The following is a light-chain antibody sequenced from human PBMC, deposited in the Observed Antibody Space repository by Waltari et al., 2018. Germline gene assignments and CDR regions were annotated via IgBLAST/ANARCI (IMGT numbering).Light chain of an antibody. V-gene: IGLV2-8*01. CDR1: SSAVGGYNY. CDR2: EVS. CDR3: SSYAGSDNFVV. J-gene: IGLJ2*01. Sequence: QSALTQPPSASGSPGQSVTISCPGPSSAVGGYNYVSWYQQHPDKAPKLMIYEVSKRPSGVPDRFSGSKSDNTASLTVSGLQAEDEADYYCSSYAGSDNFVVFGGGTKLTVL.